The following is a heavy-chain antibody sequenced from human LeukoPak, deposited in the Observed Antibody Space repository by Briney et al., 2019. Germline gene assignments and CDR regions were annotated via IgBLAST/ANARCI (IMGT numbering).Heavy chain of an antibody. Sequence: SETLSLTCTVSGGSISSYYWSWIRQPPGKGLEWIGYIYYSGSTNYNPSLKSRVTISVDTSKDQFSLRLSSVTAADTAVYYCARVALGDYAPTYYFDYWGQGTLVTVSS. V-gene: IGHV4-59*08. D-gene: IGHD4-17*01. CDR1: GGSISSYY. J-gene: IGHJ4*02. CDR2: IYYSGST. CDR3: ARVALGDYAPTYYFDY.